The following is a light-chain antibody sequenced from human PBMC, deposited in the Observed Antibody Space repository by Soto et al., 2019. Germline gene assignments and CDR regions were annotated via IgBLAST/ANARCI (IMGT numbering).Light chain of an antibody. Sequence: QSALTQPPSVYGSPGQSVTISCTGTSSDVGSYNRVSWYQQPPGTAPKLMIYDVSNRPSAVPDRFSGSKSGNSASLTISGLHPEDEADYYCSSFTSSSTDVFGTGTKLTVL. CDR3: SSFTSSSTDV. V-gene: IGLV2-18*02. J-gene: IGLJ1*01. CDR2: DVS. CDR1: SSDVGSYNR.